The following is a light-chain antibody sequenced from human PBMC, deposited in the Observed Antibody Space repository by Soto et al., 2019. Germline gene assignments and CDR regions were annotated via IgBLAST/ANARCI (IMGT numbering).Light chain of an antibody. CDR1: QSVSSSY. V-gene: IGKV3-20*01. Sequence: EIVLTQSPGTLSLSPGERATLSCRASQSVSSSYLAWYQQKPGQAPRLLIYGASSRAPGIPDRCSGSGSGTDFTLTISRLEPEDFAVYYCQQYCSSPPYTFGQGTKLEIK. CDR3: QQYCSSPPYT. J-gene: IGKJ2*01. CDR2: GAS.